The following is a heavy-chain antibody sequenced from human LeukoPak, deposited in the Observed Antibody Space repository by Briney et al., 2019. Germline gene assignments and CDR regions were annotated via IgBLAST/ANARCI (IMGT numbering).Heavy chain of an antibody. CDR3: ARDGENGYYDSSGYYYVY. J-gene: IGHJ4*02. V-gene: IGHV3-7*03. Sequence: PGGSLRLSCAASGFTFSSYWMSWVRQAPGKGLEWVANIKQDGSEKYYADSVKGRFTISRDNAKNSLYLQMNSLRAEDTALYYCARDGENGYYDSSGYYYVYWGQGTLVTVSS. CDR1: GFTFSSYW. D-gene: IGHD3-22*01. CDR2: IKQDGSEK.